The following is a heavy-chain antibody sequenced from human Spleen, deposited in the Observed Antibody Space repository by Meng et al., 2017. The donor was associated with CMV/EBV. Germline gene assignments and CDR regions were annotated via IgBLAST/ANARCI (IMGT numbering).Heavy chain of an antibody. J-gene: IGHJ4*02. CDR3: ARALRGNYYASGNFYH. Sequence: GFSFRTYSMHWVSQAPGKGLEWVAVLSSDGSNQDYADSVKGRFTVSRDSSKSTLYLQMNNLRLEDTAVYYCARALRGNYYASGNFYHWGQGTLVTVSS. CDR1: GFSFRTYS. CDR2: LSSDGSNQ. D-gene: IGHD3-10*01. V-gene: IGHV3-30*04.